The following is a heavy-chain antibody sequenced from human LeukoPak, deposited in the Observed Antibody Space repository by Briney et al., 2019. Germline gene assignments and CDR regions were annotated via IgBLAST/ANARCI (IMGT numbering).Heavy chain of an antibody. CDR2: INHSGST. V-gene: IGHV4-34*01. Sequence: KPSETLSLTCAVYGGSFSGYYWSWLRQPPGKGLEWIGEINHSGSTNYNPSLKSRVTISVDTSKNQFSLKLSSVTAADTAVYYCARARRYDFWSGYPTYYYYYMDVWGKGTTVTVSS. CDR1: GGSFSGYY. J-gene: IGHJ6*03. D-gene: IGHD3-3*01. CDR3: ARARRYDFWSGYPTYYYYYMDV.